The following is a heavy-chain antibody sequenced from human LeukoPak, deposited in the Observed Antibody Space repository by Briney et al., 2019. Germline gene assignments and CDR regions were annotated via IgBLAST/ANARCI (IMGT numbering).Heavy chain of an antibody. CDR3: ARLVDCRGGSCYYVFDI. Sequence: SSETLSLTCTVSGGSISSYYWSWIRQPPGKGLEWIGYIYYSGSTKYNPSLKSRVTIAVDTSKNQFSLNLNAVTAADTAVYYCARLVDCRGGSCYYVFDIWGQGTRVTVST. J-gene: IGHJ3*02. CDR1: GGSISSYY. D-gene: IGHD2-15*01. CDR2: IYYSGST. V-gene: IGHV4-59*01.